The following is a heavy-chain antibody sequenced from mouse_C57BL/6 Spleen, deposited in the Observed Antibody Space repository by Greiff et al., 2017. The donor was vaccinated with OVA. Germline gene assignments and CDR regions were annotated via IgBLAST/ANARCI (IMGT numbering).Heavy chain of an antibody. V-gene: IGHV5-17*01. CDR1: GFTFSDYG. D-gene: IGHD2-12*01. J-gene: IGHJ4*01. Sequence: EVKLVESGGGLVKPGGSLKLSCAASGFTFSDYGMHWVRQAPEKGLEWVAYISSGSSTIYYADTVKGRFTISRDNAKNTLFLQMTSLRSEDTAMYYCASTTRYDAMDDWGQGTSVTVSS. CDR3: ASTTRYDAMDD. CDR2: ISSGSSTI.